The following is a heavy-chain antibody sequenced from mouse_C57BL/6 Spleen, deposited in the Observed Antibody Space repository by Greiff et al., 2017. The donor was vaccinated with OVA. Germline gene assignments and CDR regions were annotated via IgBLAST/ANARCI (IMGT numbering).Heavy chain of an antibody. CDR1: GYSFTGYF. CDR2: INPYNGDT. V-gene: IGHV1-20*01. CDR3: ARWRFDY. J-gene: IGHJ2*01. Sequence: EVKLMESGPELVKPGDSVKISCKASGYSFTGYFMNWVMQSHGKSLEWIGRINPYNGDTFYNQKFKGKATLTVDKSSSTAHMELRSLTSEDSAVYYCARWRFDYWGQGTTLTVSS.